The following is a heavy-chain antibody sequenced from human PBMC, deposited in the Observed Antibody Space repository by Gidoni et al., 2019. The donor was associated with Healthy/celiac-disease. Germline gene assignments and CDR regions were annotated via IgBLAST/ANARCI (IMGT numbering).Heavy chain of an antibody. D-gene: IGHD3-10*01. CDR3: ARGRRMVRGGPWYYGMDV. J-gene: IGHJ6*02. CDR1: GGTFSSYA. V-gene: IGHV1-69*06. Sequence: QVQLVQSGAEVKKPGSSVKVSCKASGGTFSSYATSWVRQAPGQGLEWMGGIIPIFGTANYAQKFQGRVTITADKSTSTAYMELSSLRSEDTAVYYCARGRRMVRGGPWYYGMDVWGQGTTVTVS. CDR2: IIPIFGTA.